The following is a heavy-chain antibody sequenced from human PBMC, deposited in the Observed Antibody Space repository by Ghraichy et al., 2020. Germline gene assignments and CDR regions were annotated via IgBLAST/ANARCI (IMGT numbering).Heavy chain of an antibody. CDR2: LNVKNAGRTT. D-gene: IGHD3-3*01. Sequence: GGSLRLSCAVSGLSVNDAWMSWVREAPGKGLEWLGRLNVKNAGRTTAYAAPANGRLIISIDESQNTLYLQMNRLKAEDTAVYYCTKDSQTTRPGRTNPGVGIRGDLSYYYGMHDWFRCAKVTVTS. CDR3: TKDSQTTRPGRTNPGVGIRGDLSYYYGMHD. V-gene: IGHV3-15*01. J-gene: IGHJ6*02. CDR1: GLSVNDAW.